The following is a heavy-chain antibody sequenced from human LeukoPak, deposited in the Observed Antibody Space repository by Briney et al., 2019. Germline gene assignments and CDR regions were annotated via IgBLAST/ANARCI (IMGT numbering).Heavy chain of an antibody. D-gene: IGHD3-10*01. V-gene: IGHV4-61*08. CDR3: ARTHYGSGSYYNPGGLFDY. CDR1: GGSISSGGYS. Sequence: PSETLSLTCAVSGGSISSGGYSWSWIRQPPGKGLEWIGYIYYSGSTNYNPSLKSRVTISVDTSKNQFSLKLSSVTAADTAVYYCARTHYGSGSYYNPGGLFDYWGQGTLVTVSS. CDR2: IYYSGST. J-gene: IGHJ4*02.